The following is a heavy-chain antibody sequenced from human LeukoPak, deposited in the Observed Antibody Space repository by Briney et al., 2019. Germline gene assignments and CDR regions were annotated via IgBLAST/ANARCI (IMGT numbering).Heavy chain of an antibody. V-gene: IGHV3-30*01. CDR2: ISYEESNK. J-gene: IGHJ4*02. CDR1: GFTFSSYA. D-gene: IGHD3-10*01. Sequence: GGSLRLSCAASGFTFSSYAMHRVRQAPGKGLESVAVISYEESNKYYADSVKGLFTISRDNSKNTLYLQMNSLRAEDTAVYYCASGSAMVRGDNFDYWGQGTLVTVSS. CDR3: ASGSAMVRGDNFDY.